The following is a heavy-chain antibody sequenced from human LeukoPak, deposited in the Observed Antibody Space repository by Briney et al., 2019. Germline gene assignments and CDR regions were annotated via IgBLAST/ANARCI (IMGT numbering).Heavy chain of an antibody. CDR1: GGSISSGGYY. J-gene: IGHJ6*03. V-gene: IGHV4-30-2*01. CDR2: IHHGGST. CDR3: ARLRGFTIAPKYYYYMDV. Sequence: PSETLSLTCTVSGGSISSGGYYWTWIRQPPGKGLEWIGCIHHGGSTDYSPSLKSRVTISVDRSKNQFSLKLSSVTAADTAMYYCARLRGFTIAPKYYYYMDVWGKGTTVTVSS. D-gene: IGHD5-24*01.